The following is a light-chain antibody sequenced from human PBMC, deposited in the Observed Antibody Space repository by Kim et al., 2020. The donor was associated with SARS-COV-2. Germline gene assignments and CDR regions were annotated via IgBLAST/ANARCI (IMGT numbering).Light chain of an antibody. V-gene: IGKV4-1*01. CDR3: QQYYTGPRT. CDR2: WAS. Sequence: DIVTTQSPDSLAVSLGERATINCKTSESVLYSSNNKNYLAWYQQKPGQPPQLLIYWASTRESGVPDRFSGSGSGTDFTLTISSLQAEDVAVYYCQQYYTGPRTFGQGTKVDIK. CDR1: ESVLYSSNNKNY. J-gene: IGKJ1*01.